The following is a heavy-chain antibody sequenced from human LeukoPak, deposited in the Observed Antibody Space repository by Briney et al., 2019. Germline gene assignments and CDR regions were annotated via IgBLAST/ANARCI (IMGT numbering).Heavy chain of an antibody. D-gene: IGHD5-18*01. J-gene: IGHJ4*02. CDR3: ARANGYGLLDY. CDR1: GGSISSSNW. CDR2: IYHSGST. V-gene: IGHV4-4*02. Sequence: SETLSLTCAVSGGSISSSNWWSWVRQPPGKGLEWIGEIYHSGSTNYNPSLKSRVTISVDTSKNQFSLKLSSVTAADTAVYYCARANGYGLLDYWGQGTLVTVSS.